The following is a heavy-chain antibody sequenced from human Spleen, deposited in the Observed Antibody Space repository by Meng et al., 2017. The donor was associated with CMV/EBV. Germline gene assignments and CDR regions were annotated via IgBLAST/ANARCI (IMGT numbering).Heavy chain of an antibody. Sequence: GESLKISCAASGFTFSSYWMSWVCQAPGKGLEWVANIKQDGSEKYYVDSVKGRFTISRDNAKNSLYLQMNSLRAEDTAVYYCARDSRLQADFWSGYDIYYYYGMDVWGQGTTVTVSS. CDR2: IKQDGSEK. D-gene: IGHD3-3*01. J-gene: IGHJ6*02. V-gene: IGHV3-7*01. CDR3: ARDSRLQADFWSGYDIYYYYGMDV. CDR1: GFTFSSYW.